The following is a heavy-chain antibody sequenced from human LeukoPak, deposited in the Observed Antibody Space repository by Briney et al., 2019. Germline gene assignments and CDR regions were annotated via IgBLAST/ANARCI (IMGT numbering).Heavy chain of an antibody. CDR2: INPNSGGT. V-gene: IGHV1-2*02. D-gene: IGHD1-26*01. CDR1: GYTFTGYY. Sequence: ASVKVSCKASGYTFTGYYMHWVRQAPGQGLEWMGWINPNSGGTNYAQKFQGRVTMTRDTSISTAYMELSRLRSDDTAVYYCAREYRSYYPAVCYFDYWGQGTLVTVSS. CDR3: AREYRSYYPAVCYFDY. J-gene: IGHJ4*02.